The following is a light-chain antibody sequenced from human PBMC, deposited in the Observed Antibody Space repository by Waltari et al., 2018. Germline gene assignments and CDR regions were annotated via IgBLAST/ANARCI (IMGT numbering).Light chain of an antibody. CDR2: GAS. Sequence: EIVMTQSPATLSVFPGERATLSCRASQSSRSNLAWYQHKPGQAARLLIYGASTRATGIPARFSGSGSGTEFTLTISSLQSEDFAVYFCQQYDNWLGTFGQGTKVEIK. CDR1: QSSRSN. V-gene: IGKV3-15*01. J-gene: IGKJ1*01. CDR3: QQYDNWLGT.